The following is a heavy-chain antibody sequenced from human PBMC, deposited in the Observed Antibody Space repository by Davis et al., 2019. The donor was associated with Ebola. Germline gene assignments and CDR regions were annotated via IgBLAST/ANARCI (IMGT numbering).Heavy chain of an antibody. J-gene: IGHJ5*02. CDR2: ISYDGSNK. D-gene: IGHD2-2*01. V-gene: IGHV3-30*03. CDR1: GFTFSSYG. Sequence: GGSLRLSCAASGFTFSSYGMHWVRQAPGKGLEWVAVISYDGSNKYYADSVKGRFTISRDNSKNTLYLQMNSLRSEDTAVYYCARDSIISYCSSTSCYSTDDWFDPWGQGTLVTVSS. CDR3: ARDSIISYCSSTSCYSTDDWFDP.